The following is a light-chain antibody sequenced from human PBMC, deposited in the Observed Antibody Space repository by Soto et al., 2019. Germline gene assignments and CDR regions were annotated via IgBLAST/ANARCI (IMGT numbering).Light chain of an antibody. CDR1: QSVSSN. CDR3: QQRYNWPWT. CDR2: GAS. V-gene: IGKV3-11*01. J-gene: IGKJ1*01. Sequence: EIVLTQSPATLSLSPGERATLSCRASQSVSSNLAWYQQKPGQAPRLLIYGASTRATDIPPRFSGSGSGTDFTLTISALEPEDLAVYYCQQRYNWPWTFGQGTKVDNK.